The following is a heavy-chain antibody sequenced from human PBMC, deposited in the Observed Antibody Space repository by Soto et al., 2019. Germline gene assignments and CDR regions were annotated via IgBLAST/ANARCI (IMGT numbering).Heavy chain of an antibody. CDR3: ARAATWYNWNPRLLDY. D-gene: IGHD1-20*01. V-gene: IGHV1-8*01. J-gene: IGHJ4*02. Sequence: ASVKVSCKASGYTFTSYDINWVRQATGQGLEWMGWMNPNSGNTGYAQKFQGRVTMTRNTSISTAYMELSSLRSEDTAVYYCARAATWYNWNPRLLDYWGQGTLVTVSS. CDR2: MNPNSGNT. CDR1: GYTFTSYD.